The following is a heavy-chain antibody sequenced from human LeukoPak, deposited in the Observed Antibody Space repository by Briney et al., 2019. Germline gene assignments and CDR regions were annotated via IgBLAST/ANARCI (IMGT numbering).Heavy chain of an antibody. CDR1: GFTFSSYA. CDR3: ARSVATNADY. J-gene: IGHJ4*02. CDR2: ISYDGSNK. D-gene: IGHD5-12*01. Sequence: GGSLRLSCAASGFTFSSYAMHWVRQAPGKGLEWVAVISYDGSNKYHADSVKGRFTISRDNSKNTLYLQMNSLRAEDTAVYYCARSVATNADYWGQGTLVTVSS. V-gene: IGHV3-30*04.